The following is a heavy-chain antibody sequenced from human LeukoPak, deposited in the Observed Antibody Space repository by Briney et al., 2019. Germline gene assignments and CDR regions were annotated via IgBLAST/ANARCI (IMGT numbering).Heavy chain of an antibody. V-gene: IGHV4-4*07. CDR2: IYTSGST. CDR1: GGSISSYY. J-gene: IGHJ6*03. D-gene: IGHD6-13*01. Sequence: PSETLSLTCTVSGGSISSYYWSWIRQPAGKGLEWIGRIYTSGSTNYNPSLKSRVTMSVDTSKNQFSLELSSVTAADTAVYYCAREVAATRFYYYYYYMDVWGKGTTVTVSS. CDR3: AREVAATRFYYYYYYMDV.